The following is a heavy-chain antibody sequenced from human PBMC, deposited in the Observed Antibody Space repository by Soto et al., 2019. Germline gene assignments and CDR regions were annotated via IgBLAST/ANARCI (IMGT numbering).Heavy chain of an antibody. V-gene: IGHV3-30-3*01. CDR3: ARDGDIVVVVAAFGYFDY. CDR1: GSTFSSYA. Sequence: VGSLRLSCAASGSTFSSYAMHWVRQAPGKGLEWVAVISYDGSNKYYADSVKGRFTISRDNSKNTLYLQMNSLRAEDTAVYYCARDGDIVVVVAAFGYFDYWGQGTLVTVSS. J-gene: IGHJ4*02. D-gene: IGHD2-15*01. CDR2: ISYDGSNK.